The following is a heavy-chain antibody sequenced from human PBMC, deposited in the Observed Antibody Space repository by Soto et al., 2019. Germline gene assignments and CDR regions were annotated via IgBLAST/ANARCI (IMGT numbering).Heavy chain of an antibody. Sequence: QVQLVESGGGLVKPGGSLRLSCAGSGFTFSDYYMTWSRQAPGKGLEWVSYISYGRSYPNYADSVKGRFTISRDNAKNALFLQMTTLRTEDTAIYFCASDPNNSRWWWLDHGGRGALVTVSS. D-gene: IGHD2-15*01. J-gene: IGHJ5*02. CDR2: ISYGRSYP. V-gene: IGHV3-11*06. CDR3: ASDPNNSRWWWLDH. CDR1: GFTFSDYY.